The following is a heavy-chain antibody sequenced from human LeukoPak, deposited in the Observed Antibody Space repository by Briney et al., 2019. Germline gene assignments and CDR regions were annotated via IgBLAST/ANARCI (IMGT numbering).Heavy chain of an antibody. Sequence: EASVKVSCKASGYTFTGYYMHWVRQAPGQGLEWMGWINPNSGGTNYAQKFQGRVTMTRDTSISTAYMELSRLRSEDTAVYYCARDGEMATSDAFDIWGPGKMVTVSS. CDR3: ARDGEMATSDAFDI. CDR2: INPNSGGT. D-gene: IGHD5-24*01. J-gene: IGHJ3*02. V-gene: IGHV1-2*02. CDR1: GYTFTGYY.